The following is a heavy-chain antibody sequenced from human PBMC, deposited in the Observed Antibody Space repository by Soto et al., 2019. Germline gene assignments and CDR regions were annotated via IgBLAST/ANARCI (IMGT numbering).Heavy chain of an antibody. Sequence: QVQLVQSGAEVKKPGASVKVSCKASGYTFAGYYMHWVRQAPGQGLEWMGWINPNSGGTNYAQKFQGRVTMTRDTSISTAYMELSRLRSDDTAVYYCSLTTVPRGNWFDPWGQGTLVTVSS. J-gene: IGHJ5*02. CDR2: INPNSGGT. CDR1: GYTFAGYY. CDR3: SLTTVPRGNWFDP. D-gene: IGHD1-1*01. V-gene: IGHV1-2*02.